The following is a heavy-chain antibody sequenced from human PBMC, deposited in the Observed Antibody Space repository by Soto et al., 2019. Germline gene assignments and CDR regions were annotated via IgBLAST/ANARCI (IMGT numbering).Heavy chain of an antibody. J-gene: IGHJ4*02. V-gene: IGHV4-31*03. CDR1: GGSISSGGYY. CDR2: IYYSGST. CDR3: ARIGSPITTVDY. Sequence: SETLSLTCTVSGGSISSGGYYWSWIRQHPGKGLEWIGYIYYSGSTYYNPSLKSRVTISVDTSKNQFSLKLSSVTAADTAVYYCARIGSPITTVDYWGQGTLVTVSS. D-gene: IGHD3-22*01.